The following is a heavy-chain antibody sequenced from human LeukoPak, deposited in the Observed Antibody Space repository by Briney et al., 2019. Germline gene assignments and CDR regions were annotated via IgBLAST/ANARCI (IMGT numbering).Heavy chain of an antibody. D-gene: IGHD2-2*01. CDR2: IIPIFGTA. CDR1: GGTFSSYA. V-gene: IGHV1-69*06. J-gene: IGHJ4*02. Sequence: EASVKVSCKASGGTFSSYAISWVRQAPGQGLEWMGGIIPIFGTANYAQKFQGRVTITADKSTSTAYMELSSLRPEDTAVYYCASLQGGYCSSTSCPEIDYWGQGTLVTVSS. CDR3: ASLQGGYCSSTSCPEIDY.